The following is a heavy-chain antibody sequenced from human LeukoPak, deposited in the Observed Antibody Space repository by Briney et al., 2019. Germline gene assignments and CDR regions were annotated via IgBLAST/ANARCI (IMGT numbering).Heavy chain of an antibody. Sequence: GRSLRLSCAASGFIFSNYGFHWVRQAPGKGLEWVALIWSDGSKKYYTDSVKGRFTISRDDSKNTLFLQMNSLRAEDMAVYYCARDIGTWPNSLFDYWGQGNLVTVSP. CDR3: ARDIGTWPNSLFDY. CDR2: IWSDGSKK. J-gene: IGHJ4*02. V-gene: IGHV3-33*01. D-gene: IGHD4-23*01. CDR1: GFIFSNYG.